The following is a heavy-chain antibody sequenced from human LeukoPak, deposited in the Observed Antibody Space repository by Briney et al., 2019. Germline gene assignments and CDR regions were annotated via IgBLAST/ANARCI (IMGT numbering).Heavy chain of an antibody. D-gene: IGHD6-19*01. CDR3: ARHGVAVAGFFDY. Sequence: SEPLSLTCTVSGGSISSSSYYWGWIRQPPGKGLEWIGSIYYSGSTYYNPSLKSRVTISVDTSKNQFSLKLSSVTAADTAVYYCARHGVAVAGFFDYWGQGTLVTVSS. CDR2: IYYSGST. J-gene: IGHJ4*02. CDR1: GGSISSSSYY. V-gene: IGHV4-39*01.